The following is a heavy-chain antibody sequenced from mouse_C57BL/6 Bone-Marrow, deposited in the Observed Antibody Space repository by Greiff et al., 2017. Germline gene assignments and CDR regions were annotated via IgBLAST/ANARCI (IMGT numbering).Heavy chain of an antibody. CDR3: ARGGYYYAMDY. J-gene: IGHJ4*01. Sequence: VQLQQSGAELVMPGASVKLSCKASGYTFTSYWMHWVKQRPGQGLEWIGEIDPSDSYTNYNQKFKGKSTLTVDKSSSTAYMQLSSLTSEDSAVDYCARGGYYYAMDYWGQGTSVTVSS. V-gene: IGHV1-69*01. CDR1: GYTFTSYW. CDR2: IDPSDSYT. D-gene: IGHD2-2*01.